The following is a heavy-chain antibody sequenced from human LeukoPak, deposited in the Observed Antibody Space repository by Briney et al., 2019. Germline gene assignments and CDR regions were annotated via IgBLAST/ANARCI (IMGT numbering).Heavy chain of an antibody. CDR3: AKDHLPGIVVADRDY. CDR1: GFIFSRYG. V-gene: IGHV3-23*01. J-gene: IGHJ4*02. D-gene: IGHD6-19*01. CDR2: ISGSGGTS. Sequence: QPGGTLRLSCAASGFIFSRYGMSWVRQAPGKGLEWVSAISGSGGTSYYADSVKGRFTISRDNSKNTLYLQINSLRAEDTALYYCAKDHLPGIVVADRDYWGQGTLVTVSS.